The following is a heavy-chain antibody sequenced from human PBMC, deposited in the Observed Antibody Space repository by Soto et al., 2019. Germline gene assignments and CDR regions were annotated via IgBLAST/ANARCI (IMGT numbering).Heavy chain of an antibody. V-gene: IGHV3-23*01. CDR1: GFTFSRYV. CDR2: ISGSGGST. CDR3: AKVSGDQLLSTFDY. Sequence: LRLSCAGSGFTFSRYVMSWVRQAPGKGLEWVSAISGSGGSTYFADSVKGRFTISRDNSKNTLYLQMNRLRAEDTAVYYCAKVSGDQLLSTFDYWGQGTLVTVSS. J-gene: IGHJ4*02. D-gene: IGHD2-2*01.